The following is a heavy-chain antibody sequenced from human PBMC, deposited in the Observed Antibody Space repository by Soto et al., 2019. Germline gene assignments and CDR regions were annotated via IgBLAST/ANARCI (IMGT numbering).Heavy chain of an antibody. CDR3: AREGVPAAIGAVEGWFDP. D-gene: IGHD2-2*01. V-gene: IGHV1-69*13. CDR2: IIPIFGTA. CDR1: GGTFSSYA. Sequence: GASVKVSCKASGGTFSSYAISWVRQAPGQGLEWMGGIIPIFGTANYAQKFQGRVTITADESTSTAYMELSSLRSEDTAVYYCAREGVPAAIGAVEGWFDPWGQGTLVTVSS. J-gene: IGHJ5*02.